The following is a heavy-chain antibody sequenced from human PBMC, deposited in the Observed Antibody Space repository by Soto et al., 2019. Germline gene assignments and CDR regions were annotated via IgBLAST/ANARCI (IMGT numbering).Heavy chain of an antibody. CDR2: IYHNGRT. CDR3: AAHAGKTYGPLDY. Sequence: QVQLQESGPGLLKPSGTLSLTCLVSGASITSDNWWTWVRQSTEKGLEWIAEIYHNGRTNYNPSLKSRVSVSVDLSKNQFPLKVSSVTAAETAVYFCAAHAGKTYGPLDYWGTGKLVTVSS. J-gene: IGHJ4*02. D-gene: IGHD4-17*01. V-gene: IGHV4-4*02. CDR1: GASITSDNW.